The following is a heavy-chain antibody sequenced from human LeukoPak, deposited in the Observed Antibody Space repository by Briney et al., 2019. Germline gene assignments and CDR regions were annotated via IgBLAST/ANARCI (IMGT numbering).Heavy chain of an antibody. V-gene: IGHV1-58*01. CDR1: GFTFTSSA. CDR2: IVVGSGNT. D-gene: IGHD2-2*01. Sequence: ASVKVSCKASGFTFTSSAVQWVRQARGQRLEWIGWIVVGSGNTNYAQKFQERVTITRDMSTSTAYMELSSLRSEDTAVYYCAADPVVVVPAAIRPLPPFDPWGQGTLVTVSS. CDR3: AADPVVVVPAAIRPLPPFDP. J-gene: IGHJ5*02.